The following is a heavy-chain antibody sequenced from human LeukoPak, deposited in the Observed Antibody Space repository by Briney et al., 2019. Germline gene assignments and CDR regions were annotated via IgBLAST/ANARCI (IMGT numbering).Heavy chain of an antibody. CDR3: TSRPAVEMATVGDY. CDR1: GFTFTSSA. J-gene: IGHJ4*02. V-gene: IGHV1-58*02. CDR2: IVVGSGNT. Sequence: SVKVSCKASGFTFTSSAMQWVRQARGQRLEWIGWIVVGSGNTNYAQKFQERVTITRDMSTSTAYMELSSLRSEDTAVYYCTSRPAVEMATVGDYWGQGTLVTVSS. D-gene: IGHD5-24*01.